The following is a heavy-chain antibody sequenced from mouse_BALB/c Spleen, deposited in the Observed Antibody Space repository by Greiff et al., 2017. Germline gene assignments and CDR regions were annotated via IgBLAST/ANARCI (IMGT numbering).Heavy chain of an antibody. CDR1: GFTFSSFG. J-gene: IGHJ2*01. Sequence: DVKLVESGGGLVQPGGSRKLSCAASGFTFSSFGMHWVRQAPEKGLEWVAYISSGSSTIYYADTVKGRFTISRDNPKNTLFLQMTSLRSEDTAMYYCARVTTVVAPDYWGQGTTLTVSS. CDR3: ARVTTVVAPDY. V-gene: IGHV5-17*02. D-gene: IGHD1-1*01. CDR2: ISSGSSTI.